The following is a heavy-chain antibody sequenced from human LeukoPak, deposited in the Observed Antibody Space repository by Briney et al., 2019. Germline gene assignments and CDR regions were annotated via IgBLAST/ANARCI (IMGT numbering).Heavy chain of an antibody. CDR2: ISWNSGSI. CDR3: AKDLGSSGWPRGAFDI. Sequence: GGSLRLSCAASGFTFDDYAMHWVRQAPGKGLEWVSGISWNSGSIGYADSVKSRFTISRDNAKNSLYLQMNSLRAEDTALYYCAKDLGSSGWPRGAFDIWGQGTMVTVSS. CDR1: GFTFDDYA. D-gene: IGHD6-19*01. V-gene: IGHV3-9*01. J-gene: IGHJ3*02.